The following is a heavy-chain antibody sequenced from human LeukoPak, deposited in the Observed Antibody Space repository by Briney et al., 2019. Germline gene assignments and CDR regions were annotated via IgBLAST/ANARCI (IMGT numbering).Heavy chain of an antibody. CDR1: GYTFTSQG. D-gene: IGHD1-26*01. V-gene: IGHV1-18*01. Sequence: ASVKVSCKASGYTFTSQGISWVRQAPGQGLEWMGWISAYNGNSNYAQKFQGRVTMTTDTSTSTAYMEVRSLRSDDKAVYYCARDDGDYSGSYLLRTPSALFDYWGQGTLVTVSS. CDR3: ARDDGDYSGSYLLRTPSALFDY. CDR2: ISAYNGNS. J-gene: IGHJ4*02.